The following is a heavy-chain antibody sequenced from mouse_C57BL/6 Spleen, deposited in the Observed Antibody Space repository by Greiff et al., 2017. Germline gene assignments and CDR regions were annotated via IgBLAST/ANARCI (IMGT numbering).Heavy chain of an antibody. CDR1: GYTFTSYW. Sequence: QVQLQQPGAELVKPGASVKMSCKASGYTFTSYWITWVKQRPGQGLEWIGDIYPGSGSTNYNEKCKSKATLTVDTSTSTAYMQISSLTSEDSAVYYCARSTTVVAKDYWGQGTTLTVSS. CDR2: IYPGSGST. J-gene: IGHJ2*01. CDR3: ARSTTVVAKDY. D-gene: IGHD1-1*01. V-gene: IGHV1-55*01.